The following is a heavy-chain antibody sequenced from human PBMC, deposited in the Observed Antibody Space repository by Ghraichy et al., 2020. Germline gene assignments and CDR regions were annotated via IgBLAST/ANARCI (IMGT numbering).Heavy chain of an antibody. CDR3: PVATLNAGLLDF. J-gene: IGHJ4*02. CDR1: GAFMGSKSHF. Sequence: SETLSLTCTVSGAFMGSKSHFWASIRQPPGKGLQFLASVDYSGNTYYNTSLKSRVTVSSDMSRKQFSLTLTSVTAADTAVYYCPVATLNAGLLDFWGQGSLVTVSS. V-gene: IGHV4-39*01. CDR2: VDYSGNT.